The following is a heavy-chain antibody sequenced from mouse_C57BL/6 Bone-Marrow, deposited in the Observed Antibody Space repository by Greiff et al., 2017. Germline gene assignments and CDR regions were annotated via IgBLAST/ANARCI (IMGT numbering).Heavy chain of an antibody. V-gene: IGHV1-26*01. Sequence: EVQLQQSGPELVKPGASVKISCKASGYTFTDYYMNWVKQSHGKSLEWIGDINPNNGGTSYNQKFKGKATLTVDKSSSTAYMELRSLTSEDSAVYYCAIAGYFDYWGQGTTLTVSS. CDR2: INPNNGGT. CDR1: GYTFTDYY. CDR3: AIAGYFDY. J-gene: IGHJ2*01.